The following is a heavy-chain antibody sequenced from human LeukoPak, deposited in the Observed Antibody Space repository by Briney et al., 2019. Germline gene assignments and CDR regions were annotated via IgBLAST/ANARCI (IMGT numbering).Heavy chain of an antibody. J-gene: IGHJ3*02. CDR3: AKRHSSGYYSLDAFDT. CDR2: ISGSGVTT. D-gene: IGHD3-22*01. V-gene: IGHV3-23*01. CDR1: GFTFSNYV. Sequence: GGSLRLSCAASGFTFSNYVMSWVRQAPGKGLEWVSPISGSGVTTYYADSVKGRITISRDNSNNTLYLQMNSLRAEDTTVYYCAKRHSSGYYSLDAFDTWGQGTMVIVSS.